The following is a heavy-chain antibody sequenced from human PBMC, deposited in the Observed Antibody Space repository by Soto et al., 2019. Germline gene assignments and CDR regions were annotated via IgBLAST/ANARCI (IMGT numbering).Heavy chain of an antibody. J-gene: IGHJ3*02. CDR1: GYSFTTYW. V-gene: IGHV5-51*01. CDR3: ARPLLRRGPDVFDI. Sequence: PGESLKISCETSGYSFTTYWIGWVRQMPGKGLEWMGIIYPGDSDTRYSPSFQGQVTISADKSISTAYLQWSSLKASDTAMYYCARPLLRRGPDVFDIWGQGTTVTVSS. CDR2: IYPGDSDT. D-gene: IGHD3-22*01.